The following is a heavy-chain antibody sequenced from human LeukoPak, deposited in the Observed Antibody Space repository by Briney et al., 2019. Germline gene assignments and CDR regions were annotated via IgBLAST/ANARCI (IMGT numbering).Heavy chain of an antibody. CDR1: GFTFDDYA. D-gene: IGHD2-8*01. CDR2: ISWNSGSI. Sequence: RAGGSLRLSCAASGFTFDDYAMHWVRQAPGKGLEWVSGISWNSGSIGYADSVKGRFTISRDNAKNSLYLQMNSLRAEDTALYYCAKDTALGYCTNGVCYTGVYWGQGTLVTVSS. V-gene: IGHV3-9*01. J-gene: IGHJ4*02. CDR3: AKDTALGYCTNGVCYTGVY.